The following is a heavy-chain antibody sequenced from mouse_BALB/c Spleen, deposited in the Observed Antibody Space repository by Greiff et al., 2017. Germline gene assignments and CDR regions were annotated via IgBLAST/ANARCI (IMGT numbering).Heavy chain of an antibody. CDR3: ARGPYGSSYWFAY. CDR1: GDSITSGY. D-gene: IGHD1-1*01. V-gene: IGHV3-8*02. J-gene: IGHJ3*01. Sequence: EVKVEESGPSLVKPSQTLSLTCSVTGDSITSGYWNWIRKFPGNKLEYMGYISYSGSTYYNPSLKSRISITRDTSKNQYYLQLNSVTTEDTATYYCARGPYGSSYWFAYWGQGTLVTVSA. CDR2: ISYSGST.